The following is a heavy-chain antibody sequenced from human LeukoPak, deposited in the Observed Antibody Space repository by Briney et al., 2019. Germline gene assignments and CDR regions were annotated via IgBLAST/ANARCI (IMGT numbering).Heavy chain of an antibody. CDR1: GFNFSSYA. V-gene: IGHV3-23*01. CDR3: AKGVYYYDSSGYYRPPQEFDY. J-gene: IGHJ4*02. Sequence: GGSLRLSCAASGFNFSSYAMSWVRQAPGKGLEWVSAISGSGGSTYYADSVKGRFTISRDNSKNTLYLQMNSLRAEDTAVYYCAKGVYYYDSSGYYRPPQEFDYWGQGTLVTVSS. CDR2: ISGSGGST. D-gene: IGHD3-22*01.